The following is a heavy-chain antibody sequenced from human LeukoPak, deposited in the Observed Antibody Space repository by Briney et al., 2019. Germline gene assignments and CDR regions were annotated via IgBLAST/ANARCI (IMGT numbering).Heavy chain of an antibody. CDR3: ARDGHGIAAAARTDYYFDY. V-gene: IGHV3-30-3*01. CDR1: GFTFSSYA. J-gene: IGHJ4*02. Sequence: PGGSLRLSCAASGFTFSSYAMHWVRQAPGKGLEWVAFISYSGSNKYYADSVKGRFTISRDNSKNSLYLQMNSLRAEDTAVYYCARDGHGIAAAARTDYYFDYRGQGTLVTVSS. D-gene: IGHD6-13*01. CDR2: ISYSGSNK.